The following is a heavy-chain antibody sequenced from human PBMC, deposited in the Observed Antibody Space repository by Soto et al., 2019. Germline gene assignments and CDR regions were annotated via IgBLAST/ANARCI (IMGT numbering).Heavy chain of an antibody. V-gene: IGHV4-30-2*01. CDR2: IYHSGST. D-gene: IGHD1-20*01. CDR1: GGSISSGGYS. CDR3: ASQYNWNPRGVDV. J-gene: IGHJ6*02. Sequence: SETLSLTCAVSGGSISSGGYSWSWIRQPPGKGLEWIGYIYHSGSTDYNPSLKSRVTISVDRSKNQFYLRLSSVTAADTAVYYCASQYNWNPRGVDVWGQGTTVTVSS.